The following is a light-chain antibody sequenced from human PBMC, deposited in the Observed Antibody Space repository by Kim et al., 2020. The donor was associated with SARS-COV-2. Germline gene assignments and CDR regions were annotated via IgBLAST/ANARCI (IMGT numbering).Light chain of an antibody. CDR3: HQSGSLPHT. CDR1: QSIGSS. Sequence: SVTPKDKVTITCRASQSIGSSLHWYQQKPGQSPKLLIKYASQSFSGVPSRFSGSGSGTDFTLSISSLEAEDAATYYCHQSGSLPHTFGQGTKLEI. J-gene: IGKJ2*01. CDR2: YAS. V-gene: IGKV6-21*01.